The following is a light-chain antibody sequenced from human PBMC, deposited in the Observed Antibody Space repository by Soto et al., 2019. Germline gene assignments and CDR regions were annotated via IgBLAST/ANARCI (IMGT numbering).Light chain of an antibody. Sequence: DIQMTQSPSTLSGSVGNRFTITCRASQTISNWLAWYQQKPGKAPKLLIYDVSSLESGVPSRFSGSGSGTEFTLTISSLQPDDFATYYCQQYNTFWTFGQGTKVDIK. CDR2: DVS. J-gene: IGKJ1*01. V-gene: IGKV1-5*01. CDR3: QQYNTFWT. CDR1: QTISNW.